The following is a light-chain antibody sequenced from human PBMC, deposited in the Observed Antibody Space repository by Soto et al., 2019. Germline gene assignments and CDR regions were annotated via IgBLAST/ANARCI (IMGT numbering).Light chain of an antibody. CDR2: GAS. V-gene: IGKV3-15*01. J-gene: IGKJ1*01. CDR3: QQYSSWPRT. Sequence: EIVLTQSPATLSVSPGGRATLSCRASQNVRYNLAWYQQNPGQAPRLLVYGASTRATDAPPRFRGSASGTEFSLTISRLQAEDYATYFCQQYSSWPRTFGQGSRVEIK. CDR1: QNVRYN.